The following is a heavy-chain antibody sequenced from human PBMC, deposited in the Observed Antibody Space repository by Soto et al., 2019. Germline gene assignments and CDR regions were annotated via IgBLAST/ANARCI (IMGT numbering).Heavy chain of an antibody. J-gene: IGHJ4*02. Sequence: QITLKESGPTLVKPTQTLTLTCTFSGFSLSTSGVDVGWIRQPPGKALEWLALIYWDDDKRYSPSLKSRLAITKRTSKNQVVLTMTNMDPLDTATYYCAHTRPYSNSPEYFFDYWGQGTLVTVSS. D-gene: IGHD6-6*01. CDR1: GFSLSTSGVD. CDR3: AHTRPYSNSPEYFFDY. CDR2: IYWDDDK. V-gene: IGHV2-5*02.